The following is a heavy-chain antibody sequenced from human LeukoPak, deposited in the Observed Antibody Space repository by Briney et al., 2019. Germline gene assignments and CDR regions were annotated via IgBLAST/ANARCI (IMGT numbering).Heavy chain of an antibody. Sequence: PGGSLRLSCAASGFTFSSYAMSWVRQAPGKGLEWVSAISGSGGSTYYADSVKGRFTTSRDNSKNTLYLQMNSLRAEDTAVYYCAKEDVLRFLEWPSPGMDVWGQGTTVTVSS. V-gene: IGHV3-23*01. D-gene: IGHD3-3*01. CDR1: GFTFSSYA. CDR3: AKEDVLRFLEWPSPGMDV. J-gene: IGHJ6*02. CDR2: ISGSGGST.